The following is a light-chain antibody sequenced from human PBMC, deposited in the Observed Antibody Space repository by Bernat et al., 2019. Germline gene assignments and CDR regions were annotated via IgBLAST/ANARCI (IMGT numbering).Light chain of an antibody. V-gene: IGLV3-25*03. Sequence: SFDLTHPPSVSVSPRQTARITCSGDTLAKQYVNWYQQKPVQAPLQVIYKDIERASGIPERFSGSSSGTTVTLTISEVQTEDEADYYCQSADNSGTYPVFGGGTQLTVL. CDR3: QSADNSGTYPV. CDR1: TLAKQY. J-gene: IGLJ7*01. CDR2: KDI.